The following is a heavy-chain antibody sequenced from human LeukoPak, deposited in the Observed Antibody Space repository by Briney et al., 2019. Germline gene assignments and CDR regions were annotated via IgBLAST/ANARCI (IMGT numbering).Heavy chain of an antibody. V-gene: IGHV4-34*01. J-gene: IGHJ5*02. Sequence: SETLSLTCAVYGGSFSGYYWSWIRQPPGKGLEWIGEINHSGSTNYNPSLKSRVTISVDTSKSQFSLKLSSVTAADTAVYYCARAEYCSSTSCSLDWFDPWGQGTLVTVSS. CDR1: GGSFSGYY. D-gene: IGHD2-2*01. CDR2: INHSGST. CDR3: ARAEYCSSTSCSLDWFDP.